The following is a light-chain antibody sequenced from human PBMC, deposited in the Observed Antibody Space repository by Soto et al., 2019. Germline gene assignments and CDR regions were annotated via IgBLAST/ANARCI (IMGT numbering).Light chain of an antibody. CDR1: QSVSSR. CDR2: SAS. J-gene: IGKJ1*01. Sequence: EIVMTQSPATLSVSPGERATLSCRASQSVSSRLAWYQQKPGQPPRLLIYSASTRVTGVPVRFSGSGSGTEFTLTINSLQSEDVAVYFCQQSINWPRTFGQGTKVEIK. CDR3: QQSINWPRT. V-gene: IGKV3-15*01.